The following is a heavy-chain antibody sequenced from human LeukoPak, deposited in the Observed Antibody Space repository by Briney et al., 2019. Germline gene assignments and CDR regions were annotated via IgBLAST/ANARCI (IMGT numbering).Heavy chain of an antibody. CDR3: ARGEDYYDSSGSPDY. CDR1: GGSFSGYY. J-gene: IGHJ4*02. D-gene: IGHD3-22*01. Sequence: SETLSLTCAVYGGSFSGYYWSWIRQPPGKGLEWIGEINHSGSTNYNPSLKSRVTISVDTSKNQFSLKLSSVTAADTAVYYCARGEDYYDSSGSPDYWGQGILVTVSS. CDR2: INHSGST. V-gene: IGHV4-34*01.